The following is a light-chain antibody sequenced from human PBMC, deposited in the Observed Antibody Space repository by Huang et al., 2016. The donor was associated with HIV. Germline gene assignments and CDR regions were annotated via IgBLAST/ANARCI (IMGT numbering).Light chain of an antibody. Sequence: AIRITQSPSSLSASTGDRVTITCRATQDVSNYLAWYQQKAGEAPKLLIYAASTLHRAVPSRFSGSGSGTDFTLTISCLQSEDVATYYCHQYYDYPHTFGQGTRLEI. CDR3: HQYYDYPHT. CDR1: QDVSNY. V-gene: IGKV1-8*01. CDR2: AAS. J-gene: IGKJ5*01.